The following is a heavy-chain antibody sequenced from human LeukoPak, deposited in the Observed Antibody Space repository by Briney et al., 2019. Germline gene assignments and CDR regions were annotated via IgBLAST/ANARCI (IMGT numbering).Heavy chain of an antibody. CDR2: ISGSGGST. D-gene: IGHD3-3*01. V-gene: IGHV3-23*01. Sequence: GGSLRLSCAASGFTFSSYAMSWVRQAPGKGLEWVSAISGSGGSTYYADSVKGRFTISRDNSKNTLYLQMNSLRAEDTAVYYCAKGVRYYDFWSGSHWGQGTLVTVSS. CDR1: GFTFSSYA. J-gene: IGHJ4*02. CDR3: AKGVRYYDFWSGSH.